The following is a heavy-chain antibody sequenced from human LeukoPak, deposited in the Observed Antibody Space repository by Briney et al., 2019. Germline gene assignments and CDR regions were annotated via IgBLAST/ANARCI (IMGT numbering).Heavy chain of an antibody. Sequence: TGGSLRLSCAASGFTFSSYAIHWVRQAPGKGLEWVAVIWYDGSNKYYTDSVKGRFTISRDNSKNTLYLQMDSLRAEDTAVYYCARDSGRGSGSLFDYWGQGTLVTVSS. D-gene: IGHD3-10*01. CDR3: ARDSGRGSGSLFDY. CDR2: IWYDGSNK. J-gene: IGHJ4*02. CDR1: GFTFSSYA. V-gene: IGHV3-33*01.